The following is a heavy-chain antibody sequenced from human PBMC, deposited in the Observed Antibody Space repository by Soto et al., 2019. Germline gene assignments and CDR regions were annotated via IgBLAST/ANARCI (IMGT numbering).Heavy chain of an antibody. Sequence: QVQLVESGGGVVQPGRSLRLSCAASGFTFSSYGMHWVRQAPGKGLEWVAVISYDGSNKYYADSVKGRFTISRDNSKNTLYLQMNSLRAEDTAVYYCAKDHGRTGIWPQLVWDYGMDVWGQGTTVTVSS. J-gene: IGHJ6*02. CDR2: ISYDGSNK. CDR3: AKDHGRTGIWPQLVWDYGMDV. CDR1: GFTFSSYG. V-gene: IGHV3-30*18. D-gene: IGHD6-13*01.